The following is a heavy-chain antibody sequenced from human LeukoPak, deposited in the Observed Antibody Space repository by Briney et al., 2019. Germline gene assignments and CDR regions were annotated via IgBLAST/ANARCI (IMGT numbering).Heavy chain of an antibody. Sequence: GGSLRLSCAASGFTFSDYYMSWIRQAPGKGPEWVSYISSSGSTIYYADSVKGRFTISRDNAKNSLYLQMNSLRAEDTAVYYCARASMVRGVIYYFDYWGQGTLVTVSS. J-gene: IGHJ4*02. CDR2: ISSSGSTI. CDR3: ARASMVRGVIYYFDY. CDR1: GFTFSDYY. D-gene: IGHD3-10*01. V-gene: IGHV3-11*01.